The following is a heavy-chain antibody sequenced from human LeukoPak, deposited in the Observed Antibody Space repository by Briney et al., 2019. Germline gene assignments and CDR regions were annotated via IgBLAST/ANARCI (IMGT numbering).Heavy chain of an antibody. V-gene: IGHV1-3*01. CDR1: GYTFTSYA. Sequence: GVSVKVSCKASGYTFTSYAMHWVRQAPGQRLEWMGWINAGNGNTRYSQKFQGRVTITRDTSASTAYMELSSLRSEDTAVYYCARVPAGAYYDFWSGPLGFDYWGQGTLVTVSS. CDR3: ARVPAGAYYDFWSGPLGFDY. J-gene: IGHJ4*02. CDR2: INAGNGNT. D-gene: IGHD3-3*01.